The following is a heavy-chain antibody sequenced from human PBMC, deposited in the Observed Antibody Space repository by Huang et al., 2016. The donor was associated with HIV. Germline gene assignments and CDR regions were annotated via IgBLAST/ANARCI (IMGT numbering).Heavy chain of an antibody. CDR3: ARGGGIQLWLLGYYYMDV. Sequence: QVQLVQSGAEVKKPGASVKVSCKASGYTFSSFGIRWVRQAPGEGREWVGWISVYNGNTKFAQKFQGRLTMTTDTSTSTAYMELRSLRSDDTAVYYCARGGGIQLWLLGYYYMDVWGNGTTVTVSS. D-gene: IGHD5-18*01. CDR1: GYTFSSFG. V-gene: IGHV1-18*01. CDR2: ISVYNGNT. J-gene: IGHJ6*03.